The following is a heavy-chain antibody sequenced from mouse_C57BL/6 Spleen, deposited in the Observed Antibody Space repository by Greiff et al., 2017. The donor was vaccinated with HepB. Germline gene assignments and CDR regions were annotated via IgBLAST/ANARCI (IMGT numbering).Heavy chain of an antibody. V-gene: IGHV1-63*01. CDR1: GYTFTNYW. J-gene: IGHJ3*01. CDR3: ARRDGNYAWFAY. CDR2: IYPGGGYT. Sequence: VQLQQSGAELVRPGTSVKMSCKASGYTFTNYWIGWAKQRPGHGLEWIGDIYPGGGYTNYNEKFKGKATLTAYKSSSTAYMQFSSLTSEDSAIYYCARRDGNYAWFAYWGQGTLVTVSA. D-gene: IGHD2-1*01.